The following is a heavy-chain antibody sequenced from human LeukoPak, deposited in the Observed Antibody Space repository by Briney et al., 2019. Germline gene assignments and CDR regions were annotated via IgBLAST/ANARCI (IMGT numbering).Heavy chain of an antibody. CDR1: GYSFNNHG. D-gene: IGHD4-11*01. Sequence: ASVKVSCKASGYSFNNHGLSWVRQAPGQGLEWVGWVGAVNGDTHYAQKLQGRVTMTTDTSTNTAYMDLRSLRSDDTAVYYCARASSPYNWYFDLWGRGTLVTVSS. V-gene: IGHV1-18*01. CDR3: ARASSPYNWYFDL. J-gene: IGHJ2*01. CDR2: VGAVNGDT.